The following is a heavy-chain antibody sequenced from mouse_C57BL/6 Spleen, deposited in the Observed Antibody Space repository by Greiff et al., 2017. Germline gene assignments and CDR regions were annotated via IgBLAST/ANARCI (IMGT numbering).Heavy chain of an antibody. J-gene: IGHJ4*01. CDR1: GYTFTDYE. CDR3: TRSYYGNYYAMDY. D-gene: IGHD2-10*01. CDR2: IDPETGGT. Sequence: VKLVESGAELVRPGASVTLSCKASGYTFTDYEMHWVKQTPVHGLEWIGAIDPETGGTAYNQKFKGKAILTADKSSSTAYMELRSLTSEDSAVYYCTRSYYGNYYAMDYWGQGTSVTVSS. V-gene: IGHV1-15*01.